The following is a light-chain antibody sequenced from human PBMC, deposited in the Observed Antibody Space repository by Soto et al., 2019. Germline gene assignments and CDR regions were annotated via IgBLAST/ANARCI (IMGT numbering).Light chain of an antibody. J-gene: IGLJ1*01. CDR3: SSYTSGSTLGV. V-gene: IGLV2-14*01. CDR1: SSDVGGYNY. Sequence: QSVLNQPASVSGSPGQSITISCTGTSSDVGGYNYVSWYQQHPGKAPKLMTYDVSNRPSGVSNRFSGSKSGNTASLTISGLQAEDEADYYCSSYTSGSTLGVFGTGTKVTVL. CDR2: DVS.